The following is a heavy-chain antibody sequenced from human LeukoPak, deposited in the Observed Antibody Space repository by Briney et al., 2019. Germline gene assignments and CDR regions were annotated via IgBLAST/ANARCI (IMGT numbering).Heavy chain of an antibody. V-gene: IGHV4-59*11. CDR1: ADSFSSHY. CDR3: ARDLVTVTKGFDI. Sequence: SETLSLTCAVSADSFSSHYWTWIRQSPGKGLEWIGYISYIGSTNYNPSLKSRVTISIDTSKNQFSLKLRSVSAADTAVYYCARDLVTVTKGFDIWGQGTMVSVSS. D-gene: IGHD4-17*01. CDR2: ISYIGST. J-gene: IGHJ3*02.